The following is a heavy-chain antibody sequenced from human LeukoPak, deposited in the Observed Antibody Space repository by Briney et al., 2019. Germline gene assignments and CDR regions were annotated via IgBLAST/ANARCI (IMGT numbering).Heavy chain of an antibody. D-gene: IGHD3-10*01. CDR2: IYTSGST. CDR3: ARGDVYYYGSGSRDY. V-gene: IGHV4-61*02. Sequence: SETLSLTCTVSGGSISSGSYYWSWIRQPAGKGLEWIGRIYTSGSTNYNPSLKSRVTISVDTSKNQFSLKLSSVTAADTVVYYCARGDVYYYGSGSRDYWGQGTLVTVSS. J-gene: IGHJ4*02. CDR1: GGSISSGSYY.